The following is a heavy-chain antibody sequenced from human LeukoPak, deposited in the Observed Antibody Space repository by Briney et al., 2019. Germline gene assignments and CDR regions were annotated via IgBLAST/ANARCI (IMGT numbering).Heavy chain of an antibody. J-gene: IGHJ4*02. Sequence: SETLSLTCAVYGGSFSGYYWSWIRQPPGKGLEWIGEINHSGSTNYNPSLKSRVTISVDTPKNQFSLKLSSVTAADTAVYYCARGQPQQLALDYWGQGTLVTVSS. CDR3: ARGQPQQLALDY. CDR1: GGSFSGYY. D-gene: IGHD6-13*01. V-gene: IGHV4-34*01. CDR2: INHSGST.